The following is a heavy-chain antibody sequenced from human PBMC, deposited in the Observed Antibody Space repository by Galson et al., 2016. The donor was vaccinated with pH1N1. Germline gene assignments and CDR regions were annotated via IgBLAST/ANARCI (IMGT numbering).Heavy chain of an antibody. CDR2: IDPSDGGT. CDR3: TRDLGSLRDY. Sequence: SVKVSCKASGYTFTRYYFHWVRQAPGQGLEWMGVIDPSDGGTTYAQKFQARVTMTRDTSTSTVYVEVYSLKSEDTAVYYCTRDLGSLRDYWGQGTLVTVSS. J-gene: IGHJ4*02. V-gene: IGHV1-46*03. D-gene: IGHD1-26*01. CDR1: GYTFTRYY.